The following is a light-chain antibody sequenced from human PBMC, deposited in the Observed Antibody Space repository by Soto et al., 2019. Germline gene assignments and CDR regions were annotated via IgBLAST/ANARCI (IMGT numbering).Light chain of an antibody. Sequence: DLQMTQSPSSLSASVGNRVTITCRASQSISTNLNWYQQRPGKAPKLLIYAASSLQSGVPSRFSGSGSGTDFTLTISSLQPEDFATYYCQQSYSTPPAFGQGTRLEIK. CDR3: QQSYSTPPA. CDR2: AAS. CDR1: QSISTN. V-gene: IGKV1-39*01. J-gene: IGKJ5*01.